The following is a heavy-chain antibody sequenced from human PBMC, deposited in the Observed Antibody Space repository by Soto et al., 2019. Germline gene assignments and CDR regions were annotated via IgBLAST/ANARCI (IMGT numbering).Heavy chain of an antibody. CDR2: IYYSGST. V-gene: IGHV4-59*01. D-gene: IGHD3-10*01. CDR3: GPAVGVKRMVPHSHYYCIGV. J-gene: IGHJ6*04. CDR1: GGSISSYY. Sequence: SEALSLTCTVSGGSISSYYWRWIRHPPGKGLEWVGYIYYSGSTNYNPSLKSRVTISIDSSKNEFSLMLSSVTAAETVVYYCGPAVGVKRMVPHSHYYCIGVWDKGTTGVVAS.